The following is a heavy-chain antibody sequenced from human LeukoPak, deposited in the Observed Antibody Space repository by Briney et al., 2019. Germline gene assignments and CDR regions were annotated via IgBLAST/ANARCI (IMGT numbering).Heavy chain of an antibody. D-gene: IGHD3-10*01. CDR1: GGSISSSPYY. CDR3: ASLLRLHYYGSGSYYNR. V-gene: IGHV4-39*01. CDR2: IYYSGST. J-gene: IGHJ4*02. Sequence: SETLSLTCTVSGGSISSSPYYWGWIRQPPGKGLEWIGSIYYSGSTYYNPSLKSRVTISVDTSKNQFSLKLSSVTAADTAVYYCASLLRLHYYGSGSYYNRWGQGTLVTVSS.